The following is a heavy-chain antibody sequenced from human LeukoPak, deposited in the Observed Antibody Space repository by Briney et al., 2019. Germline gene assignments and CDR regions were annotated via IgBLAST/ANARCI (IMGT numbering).Heavy chain of an antibody. CDR1: GYTFTSYY. D-gene: IGHD3-9*01. CDR3: ARSYDILTGYYRGNY. Sequence: ASVKVSCKASGYTFTSYYMHWVRQAPGQGLEWMGWINPNSGGTNYAQKFQGRVTMTRDTSISTAYMELSRLRSDDTAVYYCARSYDILTGYYRGNYWGQGTLVTVSS. CDR2: INPNSGGT. J-gene: IGHJ4*02. V-gene: IGHV1-2*02.